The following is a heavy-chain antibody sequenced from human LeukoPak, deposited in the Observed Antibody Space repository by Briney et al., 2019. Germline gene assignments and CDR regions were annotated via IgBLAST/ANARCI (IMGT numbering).Heavy chain of an antibody. V-gene: IGHV4-39*01. CDR1: GVSISSSSFY. CDR3: ARVQSGIAAAGTGFDY. CDR2: IYYSGST. J-gene: IGHJ4*01. D-gene: IGHD6-13*01. Sequence: SETLFLTCTVSGVSISSSSFYWGWIRQPPGKGLEWIGSIYYSGSTYYNPSLKSRVTISVDTSKNQFSLKLSSVTAADTAVYYCARVQSGIAAAGTGFDYWGHGTLVTVSS.